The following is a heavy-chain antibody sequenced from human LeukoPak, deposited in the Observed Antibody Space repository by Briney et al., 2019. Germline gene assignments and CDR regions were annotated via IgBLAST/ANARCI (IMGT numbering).Heavy chain of an antibody. CDR1: GGTFSSYA. CDR3: ARGRGIAVAGDS. CDR2: IIPILGIA. Sequence: SVKVSCKASGGTFSSYAISWVRQATGQGLEWMGRIIPILGIANYAQKFQGRVTITADKSTSTAYMELSSLRSEDTAVYYCARGRGIAVAGDSWGQGTLVTVSS. J-gene: IGHJ5*02. V-gene: IGHV1-69*04. D-gene: IGHD6-19*01.